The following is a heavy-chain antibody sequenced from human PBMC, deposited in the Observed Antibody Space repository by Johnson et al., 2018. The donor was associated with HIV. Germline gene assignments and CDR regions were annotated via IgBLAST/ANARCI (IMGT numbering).Heavy chain of an antibody. D-gene: IGHD3-16*01. CDR3: AREWGMITFGGVIPRNAFDI. V-gene: IGHV3-30*03. CDR2: LSNDVTSK. J-gene: IGHJ3*02. Sequence: RLTCSASGFTFSIYGMHWVRQPPGQGPEWMTGLSNDVTSKYYANSVKDRFTISRDKAKNTLHLQMNSLRVEDTTVYYCAREWGMITFGGVIPRNAFDIWGQGTMVTVSS. CDR1: GFTFSIYG.